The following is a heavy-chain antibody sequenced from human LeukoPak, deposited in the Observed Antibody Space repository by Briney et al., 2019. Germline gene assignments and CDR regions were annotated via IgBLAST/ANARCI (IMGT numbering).Heavy chain of an antibody. D-gene: IGHD5-12*01. J-gene: IGHJ4*02. Sequence: ASVKVSCKVSGYTLTELSMHWVRQAPGKGLEWTGGFDPEDGSTSYAQKFQGRVTMTKDTSTDTAYMELSSLRSEDTAVYYCATGGGYSGYDFIDYWGQGTLVTVSS. V-gene: IGHV1-24*01. CDR3: ATGGGYSGYDFIDY. CDR2: FDPEDGST. CDR1: GYTLTELS.